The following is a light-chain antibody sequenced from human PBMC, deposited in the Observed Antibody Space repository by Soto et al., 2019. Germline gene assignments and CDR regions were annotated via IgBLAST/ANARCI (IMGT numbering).Light chain of an antibody. CDR3: VQYNIYPWA. CDR1: QDIRND. J-gene: IGKJ1*01. Sequence: IQMTQSPSSLSASVGAIVTITCRPSQDIRNDLGWFQVKPGKAPKSLIYAASRLQSGVPSRFSGSGSETEFSLTISSLQPEDFATYFCVQYNIYPWAFGQGTKVDIK. V-gene: IGKV1-17*01. CDR2: AAS.